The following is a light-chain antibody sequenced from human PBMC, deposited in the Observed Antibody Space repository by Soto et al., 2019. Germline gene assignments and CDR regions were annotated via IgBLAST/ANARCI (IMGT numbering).Light chain of an antibody. Sequence: DIQMTQSPSTLSASVGDRVTITCRASQSISSWLAWYQQKPGKAPKLLIYDASSLESGVPSRFSGSGSGTEFTLTISSLQPDDFAPYYCQQYNSYSITFGPGTKVDIK. CDR2: DAS. CDR3: QQYNSYSIT. V-gene: IGKV1-5*01. CDR1: QSISSW. J-gene: IGKJ3*01.